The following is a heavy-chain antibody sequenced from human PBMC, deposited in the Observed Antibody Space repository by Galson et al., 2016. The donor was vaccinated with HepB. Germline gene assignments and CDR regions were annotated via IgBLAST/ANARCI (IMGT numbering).Heavy chain of an antibody. CDR2: IWYDGSNK. D-gene: IGHD3-16*01. V-gene: IGHV3-33*01. CDR3: ARGSHDSFMDV. Sequence: SLRLSCAASGFTFSHFGMHWVRQAPGKGLEWVAFIWYDGSNKYYGDSVKGRFTISRDNSKNIQYLHMKSLRTEDTAVDYCARGSHDSFMDVWGQGTTVTVCS. CDR1: GFTFSHFG. J-gene: IGHJ6*02.